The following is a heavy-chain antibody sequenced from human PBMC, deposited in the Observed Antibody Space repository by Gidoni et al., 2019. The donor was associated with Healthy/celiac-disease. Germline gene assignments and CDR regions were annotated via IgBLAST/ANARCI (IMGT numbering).Heavy chain of an antibody. CDR1: GGSFSGYY. D-gene: IGHD3-10*01. Sequence: QVQLQQWGAGLLKPSETLSLTCAVYGGSFSGYYWSWIRQPPGKGLEWIGEINHSGSTNYNPSLKSRVTISVDTSKNQFSLKLSSVTAADTAVYYCARGIWEFPGINWFDPWGQGTLVTVSS. CDR2: INHSGST. CDR3: ARGIWEFPGINWFDP. V-gene: IGHV4-34*01. J-gene: IGHJ5*02.